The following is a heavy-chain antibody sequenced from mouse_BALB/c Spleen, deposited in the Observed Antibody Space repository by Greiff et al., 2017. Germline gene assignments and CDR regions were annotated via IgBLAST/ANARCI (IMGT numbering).Heavy chain of an antibody. J-gene: IGHJ2*01. V-gene: IGHV5-12-1*01. CDR2: ISSGGGST. CDR3: ARHGFLYYFDY. Sequence: EVKVVESGGGLVKPGGSLKLSCAASGFAFSSYDMSWVRQTPEKRLEWVAYISSGGGSTYYPDTVKGRFTISRDNAKNTLYLQMSSLKSEDTAMYYCARHGFLYYFDYWGQGTTLTVSS. CDR1: GFAFSSYD.